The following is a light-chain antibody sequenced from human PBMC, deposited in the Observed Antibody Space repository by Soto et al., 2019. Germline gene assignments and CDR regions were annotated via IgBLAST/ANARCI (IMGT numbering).Light chain of an antibody. V-gene: IGKV1-17*03. CDR3: QQYNSYSIT. CDR1: QGINNY. CDR2: DAS. Sequence: DIQMTQSPSAMSASVGDRVTITCRASQGINNYLAWFQQRPGKVPQRMIYDASSLESGVPSRFSGSGSGTEFTLTISSLQPDDFATYYCQQYNSYSITFGQGTRLEIK. J-gene: IGKJ5*01.